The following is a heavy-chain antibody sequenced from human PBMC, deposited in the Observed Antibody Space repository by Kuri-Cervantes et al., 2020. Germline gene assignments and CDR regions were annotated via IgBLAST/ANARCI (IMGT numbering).Heavy chain of an antibody. CDR1: GGSFSGYY. CDR3: AREASSNYVGYYYYGMDV. D-gene: IGHD4-11*01. V-gene: IGHV4-34*01. Sequence: SETLSLTCAVYGGSFSGYYWSWIRQPPGKGLEWIGEINHSGSTNYNPSLKSRVTISVDTPKNQFSLKLSSVTAADTAVYYCAREASSNYVGYYYYGMDVWGQGTTVTVSS. CDR2: INHSGST. J-gene: IGHJ6*02.